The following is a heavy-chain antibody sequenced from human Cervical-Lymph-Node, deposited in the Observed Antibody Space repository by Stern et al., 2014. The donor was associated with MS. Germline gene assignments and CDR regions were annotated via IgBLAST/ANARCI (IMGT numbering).Heavy chain of an antibody. CDR3: ARSIAAPSFFDY. CDR2: IYYSGST. D-gene: IGHD6-13*01. Sequence: QLQLQESGPGLVKPSETLSLTCTVSGGSISSSSYYWGWIRQPPGKGLEWIGSIYYSGSTYYNPSLKSRVTISVDTSKNQFSLKLSAVTAADTAVYYCARSIAAPSFFDYWGQGTLVTVSS. J-gene: IGHJ4*02. CDR1: GGSISSSSYY. V-gene: IGHV4-39*01.